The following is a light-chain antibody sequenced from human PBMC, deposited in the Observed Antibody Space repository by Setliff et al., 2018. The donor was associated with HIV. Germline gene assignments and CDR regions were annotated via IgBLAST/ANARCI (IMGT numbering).Light chain of an antibody. CDR1: NIGSKS. J-gene: IGLJ1*01. CDR3: QVWDSSSDHPYV. Sequence: SYELTLPPSVSVAPGKTARITCGGNNIGSKSVHWYQQKPGQAPVLVIYYDSDRPSGIPERFSGSNSGNTATLTISRVEAGDEADYYCQVWDSSSDHPYVFGTGTKVTVL. CDR2: YDS. V-gene: IGLV3-21*04.